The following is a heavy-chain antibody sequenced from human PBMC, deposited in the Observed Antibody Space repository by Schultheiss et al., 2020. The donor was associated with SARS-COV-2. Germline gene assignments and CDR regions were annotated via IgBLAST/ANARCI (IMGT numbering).Heavy chain of an antibody. CDR2: TYYRSKWSN. V-gene: IGHV6-1*01. J-gene: IGHJ4*02. CDR3: TRGTEADFDY. Sequence: SETLFLTCAISGDSVSSNSDTWNWIRQSLSRGLEWLGRTYYRSKWSNDYAPSVKSRITITPDTSKNQFSLHLNSVTPEDTAVYYCTRGTEADFDYWGQGTLVTVSS. CDR1: GDSVSSNSDT.